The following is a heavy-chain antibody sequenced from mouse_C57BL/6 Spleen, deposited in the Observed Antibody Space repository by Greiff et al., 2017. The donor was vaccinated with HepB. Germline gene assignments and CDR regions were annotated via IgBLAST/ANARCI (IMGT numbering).Heavy chain of an antibody. CDR3: ARSESNYPYFDY. CDR2: IYPGDGDT. D-gene: IGHD2-5*01. J-gene: IGHJ2*01. V-gene: IGHV1-80*01. CDR1: GYAFSSYW. Sequence: VQLQQSGAELVKPGASVKISCKASGYAFSSYWMNWVKQRPGKGLEWIGQIYPGDGDTNYNGKFKGKATLTADKSSSTAYMQISSLTSEDSAVYFCARSESNYPYFDYWGQGTTLTVSS.